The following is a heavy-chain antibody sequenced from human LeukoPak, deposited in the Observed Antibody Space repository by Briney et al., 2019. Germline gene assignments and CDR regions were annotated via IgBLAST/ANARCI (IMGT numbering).Heavy chain of an antibody. V-gene: IGHV4-34*01. CDR3: ASSHGGSYLRGGYYFDC. CDR1: GGSINGYY. D-gene: IGHD1-26*01. J-gene: IGHJ4*02. Sequence: SVTLSRTCAVYGGSINGYYWRWLRQAPGKGLVWIGEINHSGSTNYNPSLKSRVTISVDTSKNQFSLKLSSVTAADTAVYYCASSHGGSYLRGGYYFDCWGQGTLVTVSS. CDR2: INHSGST.